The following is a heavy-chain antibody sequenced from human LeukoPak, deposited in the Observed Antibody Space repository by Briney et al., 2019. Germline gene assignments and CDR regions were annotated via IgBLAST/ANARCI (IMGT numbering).Heavy chain of an antibody. V-gene: IGHV4-34*01. CDR2: INHNGST. Sequence: PSETLSLTCAAYGGSFSGYYWNWIRQPPGKGLEWIGEINHNGSTNYNASLKNRVSISGGMPNNQFSLQLSSATAADTAVYYCARGPCYCGGECYYFDYWGQGTLVSVPS. CDR1: GGSFSGYY. J-gene: IGHJ4*02. D-gene: IGHD2-21*01. CDR3: ARGPCYCGGECYYFDY.